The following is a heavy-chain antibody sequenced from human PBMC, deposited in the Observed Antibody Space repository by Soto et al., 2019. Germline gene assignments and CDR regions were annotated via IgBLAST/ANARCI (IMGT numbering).Heavy chain of an antibody. Sequence: QVPLVQSGAEVKKPGSSVKDSCKASGGTLSSYTFSWVRQAPGQGLEWMGRVIPNLGVTNYAKKFQGRFTIVVDTSTSTAFMELYSLIYEDTAVYYCARDKGYCSDTSRPDFDYWGQGTLVTVSS. CDR2: VIPNLGVT. D-gene: IGHD2-15*01. V-gene: IGHV1-69*08. CDR3: ARDKGYCSDTSRPDFDY. J-gene: IGHJ4*02. CDR1: GGTLSSYT.